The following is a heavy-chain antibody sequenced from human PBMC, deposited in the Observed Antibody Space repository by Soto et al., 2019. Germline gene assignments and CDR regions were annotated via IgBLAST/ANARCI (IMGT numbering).Heavy chain of an antibody. Sequence: ASVKVSCKASGYTFTSYYMHWVRQAPGQGLEWMGLFNPSGGSTSYAQKFQGRVTVTRDTSTSTVYMELSSLRSEDTAVYYCARTYYYDSSGYWPDAFDIWGQGTMVTVSS. V-gene: IGHV1-46*03. J-gene: IGHJ3*02. D-gene: IGHD3-22*01. CDR3: ARTYYYDSSGYWPDAFDI. CDR1: GYTFTSYY. CDR2: FNPSGGST.